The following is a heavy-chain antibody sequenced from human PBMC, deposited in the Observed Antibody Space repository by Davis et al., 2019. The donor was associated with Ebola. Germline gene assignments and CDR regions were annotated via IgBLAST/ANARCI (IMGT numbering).Heavy chain of an antibody. D-gene: IGHD2-2*01. Sequence: PGGSLRLSCAASGFTFSSYSMNWVRQAPGKGLEWVSSISSSSSYIYYADSVKGRFTISRDNAKNSLYLQMNSLRAEDTAVYYCARDQIKGLLVPAASDPYYYYGMDVWGQGTTVTVSS. J-gene: IGHJ6*02. CDR1: GFTFSSYS. V-gene: IGHV3-21*01. CDR2: ISSSSSYI. CDR3: ARDQIKGLLVPAASDPYYYYGMDV.